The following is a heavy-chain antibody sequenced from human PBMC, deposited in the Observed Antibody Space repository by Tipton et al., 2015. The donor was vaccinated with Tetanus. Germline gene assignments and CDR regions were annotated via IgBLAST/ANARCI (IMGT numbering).Heavy chain of an antibody. Sequence: GSLRLSCEASGFSFSSYSMNWVRQAPGKGLEWLSYISLSSSTIYYADSVKGRFTISRDNAKNSLYLQMSSLRDEDTAMYYCAKDGCFSVGCLGSDYWGQGNLVTVSS. D-gene: IGHD5/OR15-5a*01. J-gene: IGHJ4*02. CDR3: AKDGCFSVGCLGSDY. CDR2: ISLSSSTI. V-gene: IGHV3-48*02. CDR1: GFSFSSYS.